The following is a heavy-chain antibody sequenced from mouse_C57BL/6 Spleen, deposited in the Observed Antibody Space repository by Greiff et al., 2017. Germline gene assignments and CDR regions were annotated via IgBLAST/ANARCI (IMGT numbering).Heavy chain of an antibody. CDR3: ARRGYEGPFDY. D-gene: IGHD2-14*01. J-gene: IGHJ2*01. Sequence: EVKLVESGGDLVKPGGSLKLSCAASGFTFSSYGMSWVRQTPDKRLEWVATISSGGSYTYYPDSVKGRFTISRDNAKNTLYLQMSSLKSEDTAMYYCARRGYEGPFDYWGQGTTLTVSS. V-gene: IGHV5-6*02. CDR2: ISSGGSYT. CDR1: GFTFSSYG.